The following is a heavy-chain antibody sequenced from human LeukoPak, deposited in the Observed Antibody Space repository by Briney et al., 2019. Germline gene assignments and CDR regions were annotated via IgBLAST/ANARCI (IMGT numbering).Heavy chain of an antibody. Sequence: PSETLSLTCTVSGGSISSYYGSWIRQPPGKGLEWIGYIYYSGSTNYNPSLKSRVTISVDTAKNQFSLKLSSVTAAHTAVYYCARSYIVEATDFDYWGQGTLVTVSS. D-gene: IGHD1-26*01. CDR1: GGSISSYY. V-gene: IGHV4-59*01. J-gene: IGHJ4*02. CDR3: ARSYIVEATDFDY. CDR2: IYYSGST.